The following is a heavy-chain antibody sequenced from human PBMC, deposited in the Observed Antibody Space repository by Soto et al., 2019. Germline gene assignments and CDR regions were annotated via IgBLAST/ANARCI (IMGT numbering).Heavy chain of an antibody. CDR2: IIPILGIA. J-gene: IGHJ4*02. V-gene: IGHV1-69*02. Sequence: QVQLVQSGAEVKKPGSSVKVSCKASGGTFSSYTISWVRQAPGQGLEWMGRIIPILGIANYAQKFQGRVTITADKSTSTADMELSSLRSEDTAVYYCACSGGSCYSFNYWGQGTLVTVSS. CDR3: ACSGGSCYSFNY. D-gene: IGHD2-15*01. CDR1: GGTFSSYT.